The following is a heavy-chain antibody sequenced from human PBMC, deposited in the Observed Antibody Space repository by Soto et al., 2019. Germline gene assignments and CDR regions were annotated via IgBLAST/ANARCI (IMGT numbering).Heavy chain of an antibody. D-gene: IGHD6-13*01. Sequence: PGGSLRLSCAAFGFTFRSFTMNWVHQAPGKGLEWVSTISSNSAYIYYTDALRGRFTISRDNAKNSLHLQMNSLRAEDTAVYYCTRDASRDSSARGWFDPWGPGTLVTVSS. CDR2: ISSNSAYI. CDR1: GFTFRSFT. V-gene: IGHV3-21*01. J-gene: IGHJ5*02. CDR3: TRDASRDSSARGWFDP.